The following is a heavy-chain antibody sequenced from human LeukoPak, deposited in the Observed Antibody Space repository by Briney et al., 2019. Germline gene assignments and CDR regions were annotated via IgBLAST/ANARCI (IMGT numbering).Heavy chain of an antibody. CDR3: ARGTTYYYDSSGYYYRVRWFDP. CDR2: IYYSGST. J-gene: IGHJ5*02. Sequence: SETLSLTCTVSGDSISSSRYYWGWIRQPPGKGLEWIGSIYYSGSTYYNPSLKSRVTISVDTSKNQFSLKLSSVTAADTAVYYCARGTTYYYDSSGYYYRVRWFDPWGQGTLVTVSS. CDR1: GDSISSSRYY. D-gene: IGHD3-22*01. V-gene: IGHV4-39*07.